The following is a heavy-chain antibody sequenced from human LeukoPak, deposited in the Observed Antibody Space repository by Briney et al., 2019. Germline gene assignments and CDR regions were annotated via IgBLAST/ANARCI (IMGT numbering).Heavy chain of an antibody. CDR2: ISSGGGST. J-gene: IGHJ4*02. CDR1: GFIFTTSA. D-gene: IGHD6-13*01. CDR3: AKDRAAYSNSWYYFDY. Sequence: GGSLRLSCEASGFIFTTSAISWVRQAPGKGLEWVSFISSGGGSTYHSDSARGRFTISRDNSNNTVSLFMHSLRAEDTAIYYCAKDRAAYSNSWYYFDYWGQGTLVTVSS. V-gene: IGHV3-23*01.